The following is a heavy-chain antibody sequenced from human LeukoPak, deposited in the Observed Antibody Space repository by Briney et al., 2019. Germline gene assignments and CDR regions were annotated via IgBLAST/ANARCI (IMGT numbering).Heavy chain of an antibody. CDR2: ISAYNGNT. V-gene: IGHV1-18*01. Sequence: ASVKVSCKASGYTFTSYGISWVRQAPGQRLEWMGWISAYNGNTNYAQKLQGRVTMTTDTSTSTAYMELRSLRSDDTAVYYCARDEIDYYDSSGLTFDYWGQGTLVTVSS. D-gene: IGHD3-22*01. J-gene: IGHJ4*02. CDR3: ARDEIDYYDSSGLTFDY. CDR1: GYTFTSYG.